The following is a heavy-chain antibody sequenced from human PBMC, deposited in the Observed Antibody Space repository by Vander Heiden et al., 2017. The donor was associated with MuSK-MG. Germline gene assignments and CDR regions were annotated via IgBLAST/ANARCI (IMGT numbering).Heavy chain of an antibody. D-gene: IGHD2-21*02. J-gene: IGHJ4*02. V-gene: IGHV3-9*01. CDR3: AKCSVVTPDYFDY. Sequence: EVQLVEYGGGLVQPGRSLRLSCAASGFPFDDYAMHWVRQAPGKGLEWVAGIDWRSDNIGYAGSVKGRFTISRDNAKNSLYLQMNSLRPDDTALYYCAKCSVVTPDYFDYWGQGTLGTVSS. CDR2: IDWRSDNI. CDR1: GFPFDDYA.